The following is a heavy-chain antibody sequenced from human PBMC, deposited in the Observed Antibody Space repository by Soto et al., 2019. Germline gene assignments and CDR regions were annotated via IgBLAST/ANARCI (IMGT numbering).Heavy chain of an antibody. CDR2: IIPIFGTA. Sequence: SVKVSFKASGGTFSSYAISWVRQAPGQGLEWMGGIIPIFGTANYAQKFQGRVTITADESTSTAYMELSSLRSEDTAVYYCARGQGWYYYDSSGYSYFQHWGQGTLVTVSS. D-gene: IGHD3-22*01. J-gene: IGHJ1*01. CDR3: ARGQGWYYYDSSGYSYFQH. V-gene: IGHV1-69*13. CDR1: GGTFSSYA.